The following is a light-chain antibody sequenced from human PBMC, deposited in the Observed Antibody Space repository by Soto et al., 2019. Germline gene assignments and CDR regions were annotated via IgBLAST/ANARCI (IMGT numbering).Light chain of an antibody. Sequence: DIQMTQSHSTLSASVGDRVTITCRASQSISSWLAWYQQKPGKAPKLLIYDASSLESGVPSRFSGSGSGTEFTLTISSLQPDDFATYSCQQYYNLPITFGQGTRLEIK. J-gene: IGKJ5*01. V-gene: IGKV1-5*01. CDR2: DAS. CDR1: QSISSW. CDR3: QQYYNLPIT.